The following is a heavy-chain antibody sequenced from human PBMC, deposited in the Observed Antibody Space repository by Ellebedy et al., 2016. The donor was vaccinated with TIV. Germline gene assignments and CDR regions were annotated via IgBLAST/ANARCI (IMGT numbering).Heavy chain of an antibody. CDR2: VYYSGTT. Sequence: SETLSLXXTVSGGSMSDYYWSWVRQSPGRRLEWIGSVYYSGTTNYNPSLTSRVTISADTSKNQFSLKLTSLTAADTAVYYCATFSGSPLGDSWGQGTLVTVSS. D-gene: IGHD1-26*01. J-gene: IGHJ4*02. CDR3: ATFSGSPLGDS. CDR1: GGSMSDYY. V-gene: IGHV4-59*12.